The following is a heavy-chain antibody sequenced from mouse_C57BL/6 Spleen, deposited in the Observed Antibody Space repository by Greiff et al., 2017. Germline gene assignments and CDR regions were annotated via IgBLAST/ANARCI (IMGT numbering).Heavy chain of an antibody. CDR3: ASNYGSSFFAY. CDR1: GYTFTSYW. Sequence: QVQLQQPGAELVKPGASVKLSCKASGYTFTSYWMHWVKQRPGQGLEWIGMIHPNSGSTNYNEKFKSKATLTVDKSSSTAYMQLSSLTSEDSAVYYCASNYGSSFFAYWGQGTLVTVSA. D-gene: IGHD1-1*01. CDR2: IHPNSGST. J-gene: IGHJ3*01. V-gene: IGHV1-64*01.